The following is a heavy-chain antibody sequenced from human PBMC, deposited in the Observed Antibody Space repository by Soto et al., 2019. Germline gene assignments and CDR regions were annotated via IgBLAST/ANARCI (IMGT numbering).Heavy chain of an antibody. D-gene: IGHD2-21*01. CDR3: ASEPCDRDAFSL. V-gene: IGHV1-69*06. J-gene: IGHJ3*01. Sequence: QVQLVQSGAEVKKPGSSVKVSCKASGGNFNNYAISWVRQAPAQGLQWMGGIIPLIDTTHYAQKLQGRVTTSTAKGRTTVYMELAGLTSDGSATYFCASEPCDRDAFSLWGQGTVVTVSS. CDR2: IIPLIDTT. CDR1: GGNFNNYA.